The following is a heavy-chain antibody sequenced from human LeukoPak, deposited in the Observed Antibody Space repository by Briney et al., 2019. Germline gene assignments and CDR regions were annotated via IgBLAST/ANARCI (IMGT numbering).Heavy chain of an antibody. CDR2: IYYSGST. CDR3: ARDSRWELQGGFDY. Sequence: SETLSLTCTVSGGSISSYYWSWIRQPPGKGLEWIGYIYYSGSTNYNPSLKSRVTISVDTSKNQFSLKLSSVTAADTAVYYCARDSRWELQGGFDYWGQGTLVTVSS. J-gene: IGHJ4*02. D-gene: IGHD1-26*01. CDR1: GGSISSYY. V-gene: IGHV4-59*01.